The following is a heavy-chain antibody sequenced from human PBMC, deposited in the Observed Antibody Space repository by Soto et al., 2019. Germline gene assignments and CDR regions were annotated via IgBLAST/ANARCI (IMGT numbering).Heavy chain of an antibody. V-gene: IGHV2-5*01. CDR1: GFSLGTSGVG. D-gene: IGHD6-6*01. Sequence: QGTLKESGPTLVKPTQTLTLTCSFSGFSLGTSGVGVGWIRQSPGKALEWLALIYWSGDEHYRPSLKSRLSIIKDTSKNHVVLIMTDMDPVDTATYYCARGLATLPVFAFDIWGQGTMVTVSS. J-gene: IGHJ3*02. CDR2: IYWSGDE. CDR3: ARGLATLPVFAFDI.